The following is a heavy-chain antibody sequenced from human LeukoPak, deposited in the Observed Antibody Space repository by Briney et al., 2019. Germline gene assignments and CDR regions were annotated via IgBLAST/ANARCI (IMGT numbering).Heavy chain of an antibody. CDR3: VKEGVEYSYSYGDY. CDR2: ISYDGGDK. CDR1: GFSFNNYA. V-gene: IGHV3-30*18. D-gene: IGHD3-16*01. Sequence: GGSLRLSCAASGFSFNNYAMYWVRQAPGRGLEWVALISYDGGDKYYAESMKGRITISRDNAENTLYLQMNNLRPDDTAFYFCVKEGVEYSYSYGDYWGQGTLVTVSS. J-gene: IGHJ4*02.